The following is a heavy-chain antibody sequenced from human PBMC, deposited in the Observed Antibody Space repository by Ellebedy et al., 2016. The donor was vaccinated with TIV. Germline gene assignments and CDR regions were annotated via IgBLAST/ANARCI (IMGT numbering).Heavy chain of an antibody. V-gene: IGHV3-66*01. CDR2: IYGGGST. J-gene: IGHJ6*02. CDR3: ARESYDYYGMDV. Sequence: GESLKIYCAASGFTVSSNYMSWVRQAPGKGLEWVSVIYGGGSTYYADSVKGRFTISRDNSKNTLYLQMNSLRAEDTAVYYCARESYDYYGMDVWGQGTTVTVSS. CDR1: GFTVSSNY.